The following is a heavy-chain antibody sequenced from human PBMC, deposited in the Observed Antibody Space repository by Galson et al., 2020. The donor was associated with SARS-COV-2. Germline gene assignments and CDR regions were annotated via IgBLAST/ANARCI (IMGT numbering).Heavy chain of an antibody. Sequence: TGGSLRLSCAASGFTFSSYAMHWVRQAPGKGLEWVAVISYGGSNKYYADSVKGRFTISRDNSKNTLYLQMNSLRAEDTAVYYCARAAAGSYYNWFDPWGQGTLVTVSS. V-gene: IGHV3-30-3*01. CDR1: GFTFSSYA. D-gene: IGHD6-13*01. CDR2: ISYGGSNK. J-gene: IGHJ5*02. CDR3: ARAAAGSYYNWFDP.